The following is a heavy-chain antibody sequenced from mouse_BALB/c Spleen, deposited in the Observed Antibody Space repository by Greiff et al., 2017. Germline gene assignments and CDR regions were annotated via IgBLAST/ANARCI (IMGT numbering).Heavy chain of an antibody. D-gene: IGHD2-4*01. CDR2: IYPGDGDT. CDR1: GYAFSSYW. CDR3: ARSRLGYAMDY. J-gene: IGHJ4*01. V-gene: IGHV1-80*01. Sequence: VKLMESGAELVRPGSSVKISCKASGYAFSSYWMNWVKQRPGQGLEWIGQIYPGDGDTNYNGKFKGKATLTADKSSSTAYMQLSSLTSEDSAVYFCARSRLGYAMDYWGQGTSVTVSS.